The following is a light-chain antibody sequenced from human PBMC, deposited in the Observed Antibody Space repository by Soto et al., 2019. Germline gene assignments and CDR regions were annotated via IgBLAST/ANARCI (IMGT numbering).Light chain of an antibody. J-gene: IGKJ3*01. CDR1: RDISNW. CDR3: LSAHTFPRT. Sequence: DIQMAQSPSSVSASVGDRVTITCRASRDISNWLAWYQVKPGKAPKLLIQAASRLQSGVPSRFSGSGSGTDFTLTISGLQPDDFATYYCLSAHTFPRTFGPGTKVDIK. CDR2: AAS. V-gene: IGKV1-12*01.